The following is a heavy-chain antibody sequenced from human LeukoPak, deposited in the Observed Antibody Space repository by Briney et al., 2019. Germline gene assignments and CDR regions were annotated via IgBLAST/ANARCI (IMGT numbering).Heavy chain of an antibody. Sequence: GGSLRLSCAASGFTFSSYAMSWVRQAPGKGLEWVPAISGSGGSTYYADSVKGRFTISRDNSKNTLYLQMNSLRAEDTAVYYCAKTYDSSGYVDYWGQGTLVTVSS. J-gene: IGHJ4*02. CDR1: GFTFSSYA. V-gene: IGHV3-23*01. D-gene: IGHD3-22*01. CDR2: ISGSGGST. CDR3: AKTYDSSGYVDY.